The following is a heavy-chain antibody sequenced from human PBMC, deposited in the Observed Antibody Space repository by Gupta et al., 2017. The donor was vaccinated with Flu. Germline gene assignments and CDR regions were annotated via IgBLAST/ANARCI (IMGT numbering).Heavy chain of an antibody. V-gene: IGHV3-7*01. CDR2: IKRDGSEM. CDR3: ARPNEGCSPGECFRPFDC. D-gene: IGHD2-21*01. Sequence: EVQLVESGGGLVQPGGSLRLCCAAAGFAFGTYWMSWVRQAPGKGLEWVATIKRDGSEMYYGDSVKGRFSISRDNAANSLHLQMNSLRVDDTAIYYCARPNEGCSPGECFRPFDCWGQGTQVTVSS. J-gene: IGHJ4*02. CDR1: GFAFGTYW.